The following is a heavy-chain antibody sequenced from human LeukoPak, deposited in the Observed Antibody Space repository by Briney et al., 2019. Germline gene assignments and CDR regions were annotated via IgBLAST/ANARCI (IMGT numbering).Heavy chain of an antibody. J-gene: IGHJ4*02. V-gene: IGHV3-21*01. CDR1: GFTFSSYS. D-gene: IGHD2-2*01. CDR3: ARAPLHLAMYHYFDY. Sequence: GGSLRLSCAASGFTFSSYSMNWVRQAPGKGLEWVSSISSSSSYIYYADSVKGRFTISRDNAKNSLYLQMNSLRAEDTAVYYCARAPLHLAMYHYFDYWGQGTLVTVST. CDR2: ISSSSSYI.